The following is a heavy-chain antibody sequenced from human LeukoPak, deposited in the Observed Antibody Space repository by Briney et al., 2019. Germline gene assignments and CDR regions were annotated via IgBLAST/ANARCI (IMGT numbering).Heavy chain of an antibody. J-gene: IGHJ1*01. D-gene: IGHD3-22*01. CDR1: GFTFSSYG. Sequence: GGSLRLSCAASGFTFSSYGMHWVRQAPGKGLEWVAVIWYDGSNKYYADSVKGRFTISRDNSKNTLYLQMNSLRAEDTAVYYCAKGPRHYYDSSGVEWFQHWGQGTLVTVSS. V-gene: IGHV3-33*06. CDR2: IWYDGSNK. CDR3: AKGPRHYYDSSGVEWFQH.